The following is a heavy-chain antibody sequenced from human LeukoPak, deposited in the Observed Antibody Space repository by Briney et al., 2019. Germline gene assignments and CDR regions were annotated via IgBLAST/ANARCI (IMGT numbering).Heavy chain of an antibody. CDR3: TRNVFTSTQSWRVYYSGMDV. CDR2: IYYTGTT. V-gene: IGHV4-39*01. CDR1: GDSIRSSGYH. D-gene: IGHD2-2*01. Sequence: SETLSPPFTVSGDSIRSSGYHWACIRQPPGQGLEWIGTIYYTGTTYYNPSLTNRVTIYVDTSKSQFSLKLTSVTAADTAVYYCTRNVFTSTQSWRVYYSGMDVWGQETTVTVSS. J-gene: IGHJ6*02.